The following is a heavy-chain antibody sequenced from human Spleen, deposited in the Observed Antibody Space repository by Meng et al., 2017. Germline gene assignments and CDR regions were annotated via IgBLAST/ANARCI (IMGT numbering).Heavy chain of an antibody. D-gene: IGHD2-15*01. J-gene: IGHJ4*02. CDR1: GGAFSGYY. CDR3: ARAAYCSGGSCYPYFDY. Sequence: VRLQAGGARLFKPSETLALPCAFYGGAFSGYYWRWIRQAPGKGLEWIGEINHSGSTNYNPSLKSRVTISVDTSKNQFSLKLSSVTAADTAVYYCARAAYCSGGSCYPYFDYWGQGTLVTVSS. V-gene: IGHV4-34*01. CDR2: INHSGST.